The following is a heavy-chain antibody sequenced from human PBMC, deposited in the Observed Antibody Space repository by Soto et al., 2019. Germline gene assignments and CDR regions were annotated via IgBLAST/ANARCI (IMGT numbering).Heavy chain of an antibody. J-gene: IGHJ6*02. CDR1: GYPFTHYG. Sequence: HVQLVQSGAEVKKPGASVKVSCKSSGYPFTHYGITWVRQAPGQGLEWMGWISPFNGNTNYGQTLQGRVTLTTDTSTSTVYMELRSLRSDDTAVYYCARDQSFDRSYYYGIDVWGQGTTVTVSS. CDR2: ISPFNGNT. D-gene: IGHD3-10*01. V-gene: IGHV1-18*01. CDR3: ARDQSFDRSYYYGIDV.